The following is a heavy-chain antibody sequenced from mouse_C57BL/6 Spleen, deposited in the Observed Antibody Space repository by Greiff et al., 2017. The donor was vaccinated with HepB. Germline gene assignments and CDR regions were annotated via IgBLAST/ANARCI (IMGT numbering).Heavy chain of an antibody. V-gene: IGHV5-16*01. CDR3: ARDPGPYFDY. Sequence: EVKLVESEGGLVQPGSSMKLSCTASGFTFSDYYMAWVRQVPEKGLEWVANINYDGSSTYYLDSLKSRFIISRDNAKNILYLQMSSLKSEDTVTYYCARDPGPYFDYWGQGTTLTVSS. CDR2: INYDGSST. CDR1: GFTFSDYY. J-gene: IGHJ2*01.